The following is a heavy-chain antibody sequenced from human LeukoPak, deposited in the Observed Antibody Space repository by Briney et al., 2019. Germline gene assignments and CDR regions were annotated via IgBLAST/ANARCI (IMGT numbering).Heavy chain of an antibody. CDR1: GFRFSDYY. Sequence: GGSLRLSCEASGFRFSDYYMTWIRQTPGRGLEWVSYISNGGDSTSYADSLEGRFTIPRGNAKNSLYLRMNSLRAEDTAMYYCVRATEGGAMDVWGQGTTVTVSS. V-gene: IGHV3-11*05. J-gene: IGHJ6*02. CDR3: VRATEGGAMDV. CDR2: ISNGGDST. D-gene: IGHD2-21*02.